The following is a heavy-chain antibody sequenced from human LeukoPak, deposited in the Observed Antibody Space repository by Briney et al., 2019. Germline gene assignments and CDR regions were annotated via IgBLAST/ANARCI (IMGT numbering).Heavy chain of an antibody. Sequence: SETLSLTCAVYGGSFSGYYWSWIRQPPGKGLEWIGEINHSGSTNYNPSLKSRVTISVDTSKNQFSLKLSSVTAADTAVYYCARTIVGATTNYYYYYYMDVWGKGTTVTVSS. J-gene: IGHJ6*03. CDR3: ARTIVGATTNYYYYYYMDV. V-gene: IGHV4-34*01. CDR2: INHSGST. CDR1: GGSFSGYY. D-gene: IGHD1-26*01.